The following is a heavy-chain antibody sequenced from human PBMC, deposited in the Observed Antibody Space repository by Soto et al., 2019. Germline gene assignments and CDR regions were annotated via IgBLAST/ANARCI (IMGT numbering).Heavy chain of an antibody. CDR3: ARENPGFWSGYATDY. V-gene: IGHV1-18*01. Sequence: ASVKVSCKASGYTFTSYGISWVRQAPGQGLEWMGWISAYNGNTNYAQKLQGRVTMTTDTSTSTAYMELRSLRSDDTAVYYCARENPGFWSGYATDYWGQGTLVTVSS. CDR2: ISAYNGNT. CDR1: GYTFTSYG. D-gene: IGHD3-3*01. J-gene: IGHJ4*02.